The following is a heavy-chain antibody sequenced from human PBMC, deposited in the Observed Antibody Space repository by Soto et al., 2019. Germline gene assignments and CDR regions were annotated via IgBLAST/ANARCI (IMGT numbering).Heavy chain of an antibody. D-gene: IGHD1-26*01. CDR1: GGSISSGGYS. CDR2: IYQSGST. Sequence: PSETLSLTCAVSGGSISSGGYSGSWIRQPPGKGLEWIGYIYQSGSTYYNPSLKSRVTISVDRSRNQFSLKLSSVTAADTAVYYCARGGFWELGAFDIWGQGTMVTVSS. J-gene: IGHJ3*02. CDR3: ARGGFWELGAFDI. V-gene: IGHV4-30-2*01.